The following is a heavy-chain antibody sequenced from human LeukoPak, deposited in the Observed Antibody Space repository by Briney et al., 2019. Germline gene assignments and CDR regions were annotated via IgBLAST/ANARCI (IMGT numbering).Heavy chain of an antibody. J-gene: IGHJ4*02. CDR3: ARDNRPNGWGNSFDY. CDR1: GHTFIDHY. D-gene: IGHD2-2*03. CDR2: MNPKSGGT. Sequence: ASVKVSCKASGHTFIDHYLHWVRQAPGQVLEWMGWMNPKSGGTKSAPKFQGRVNMTRDTSISTAYMEVTSLTSDDTAIYYCARDNRPNGWGNSFDYWGQGTLITVSS. V-gene: IGHV1-2*02.